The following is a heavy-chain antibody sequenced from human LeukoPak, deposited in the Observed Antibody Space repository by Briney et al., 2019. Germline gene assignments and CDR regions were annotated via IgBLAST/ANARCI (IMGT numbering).Heavy chain of an antibody. J-gene: IGHJ3*02. CDR1: GGSISSGGYY. D-gene: IGHD3-10*01. CDR3: ARDRRYGSDDAFDI. Sequence: SETLSLTCTVSGGSISSGGYYWSWIRQHPGKGLEWIGYIYYSGSTYYNPSLKSRVTISVDTSKNQFSLKLSSVTAADTAVYYCARDRRYGSDDAFDIWGQGTMVTVSS. V-gene: IGHV4-31*03. CDR2: IYYSGST.